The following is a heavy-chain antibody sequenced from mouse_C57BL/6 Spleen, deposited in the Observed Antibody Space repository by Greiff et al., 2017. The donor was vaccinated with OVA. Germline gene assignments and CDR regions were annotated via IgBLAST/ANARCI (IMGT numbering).Heavy chain of an antibody. D-gene: IGHD2-4*01. Sequence: QVQLQQPGAELVKPGASVKLSCKASGYTFTSYWMHWVKQRPGQGLEWIGMIHPNSGSTNYNEKFKSKATLTVDKSSSTAYMQLSSLTSEDSVVYYCAPLYDYDGYYYAMDYWGQGTSVTVSS. CDR1: GYTFTSYW. CDR3: APLYDYDGYYYAMDY. J-gene: IGHJ4*01. CDR2: IHPNSGST. V-gene: IGHV1-64*01.